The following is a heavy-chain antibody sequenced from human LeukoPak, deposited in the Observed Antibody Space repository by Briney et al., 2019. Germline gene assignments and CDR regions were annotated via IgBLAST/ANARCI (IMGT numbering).Heavy chain of an antibody. CDR2: IIPIFGTA. CDR1: GGTFSSYA. D-gene: IGHD3-10*01. Sequence: SVKVSCKASGGTFSSYAISWVRQAPGQGLEWMGGIIPIFGTANYAQKFQGRATITADESTSTAYMELSSLRSEDTAVYHCARTMVRGVIYYFDYWGQGTLVTVSS. J-gene: IGHJ4*02. CDR3: ARTMVRGVIYYFDY. V-gene: IGHV1-69*13.